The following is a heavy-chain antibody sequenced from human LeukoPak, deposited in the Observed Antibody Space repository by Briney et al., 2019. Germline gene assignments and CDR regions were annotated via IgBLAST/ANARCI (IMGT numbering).Heavy chain of an antibody. V-gene: IGHV4-34*01. CDR2: INHSGSS. CDR1: GGSFSGYY. D-gene: IGHD5-12*01. J-gene: IGHJ5*02. CDR3: ARHGGGYDRNWFDP. Sequence: SETLSLTCAVYGGSFSGYYWSWVRQPPGKGLEWIGEINHSGSSNHNPSLKSRFTISLDTSKNQFSLKLSSVAAADTAVYYCARHGGGYDRNWFDPWGQGTLVTVSS.